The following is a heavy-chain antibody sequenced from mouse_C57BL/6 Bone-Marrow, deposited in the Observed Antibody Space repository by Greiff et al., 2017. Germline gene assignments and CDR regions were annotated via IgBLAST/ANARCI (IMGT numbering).Heavy chain of an antibody. J-gene: IGHJ4*01. CDR3: AIYDGY. V-gene: IGHV1-69*01. D-gene: IGHD2-3*01. Sequence: QVQLQQPGAELVMPGASVKLSCKASGYTFTSYWMHWVKQRPGQGLEWIGEIDPSDSYTNYTQKFKGKSTLTVDKSSSTAYMQLSSLTSEDSAVYYCAIYDGYWGQGTSVTVSS. CDR1: GYTFTSYW. CDR2: IDPSDSYT.